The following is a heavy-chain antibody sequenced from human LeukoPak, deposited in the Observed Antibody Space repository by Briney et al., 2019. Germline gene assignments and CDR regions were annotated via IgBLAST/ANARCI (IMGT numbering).Heavy chain of an antibody. Sequence: ASVKVSCKASGYTFTGYYMHWVRQAPGQGLEWMGWINPNSGGTNYAQKFQGWVTMTRDTSISTAYMELSRLRSDDTAVYYCVRGGHDSSGLDYWGQGTLVTVSS. CDR3: VRGGHDSSGLDY. J-gene: IGHJ4*02. V-gene: IGHV1-2*04. CDR1: GYTFTGYY. D-gene: IGHD3-22*01. CDR2: INPNSGGT.